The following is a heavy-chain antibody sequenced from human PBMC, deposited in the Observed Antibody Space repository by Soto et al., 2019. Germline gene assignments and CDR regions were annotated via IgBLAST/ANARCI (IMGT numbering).Heavy chain of an antibody. J-gene: IGHJ6*02. CDR3: AREQPPAIYSGMDV. V-gene: IGHV3-66*01. CDR1: GLTVSSNY. D-gene: IGHD2-2*01. Sequence: EVQLVESGGGLVQPGGSLRLSCAASGLTVSSNYMSWARQTPGKGLEWVSVIYSNGNTYYADSVKGRFTISRDNSKNTVSLKMNSLRAADTAVYDCAREQPPAIYSGMDVWGQGTKVIVSS. CDR2: IYSNGNT.